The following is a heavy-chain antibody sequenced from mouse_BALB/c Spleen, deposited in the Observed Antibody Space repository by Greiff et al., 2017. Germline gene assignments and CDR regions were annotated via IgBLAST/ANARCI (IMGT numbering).Heavy chain of an antibody. J-gene: IGHJ2*01. D-gene: IGHD1-1*01. CDR1: GFTFSSYG. V-gene: IGHV5-6-3*01. CDR3: ARADGSTYYFDS. CDR2: INSNGGST. Sequence: EVKVVESGGGLVQPGGSLKLSCAASGFTFSSYGMSWVRQNPDKRLELVATINSNGGSTYYPDSVKGRFTISSDNAKNTLYLQMSSLKSEDTAMYYCARADGSTYYFDSWGQGTTLTVSS.